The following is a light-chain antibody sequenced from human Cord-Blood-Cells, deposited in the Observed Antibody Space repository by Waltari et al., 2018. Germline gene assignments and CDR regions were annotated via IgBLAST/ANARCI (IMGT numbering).Light chain of an antibody. Sequence: EIVLTQSPGTLSLSPGERAYLSCRASQSVSSSYLAWYQQKTGQATRLLIYGASSRATGIPDRFSGSGSGTDFTLTISRLEPEDFAVYYCQQYGSSPPYSFGQGTKLEIK. CDR2: GAS. V-gene: IGKV3-20*01. CDR1: QSVSSSY. CDR3: QQYGSSPPYS. J-gene: IGKJ2*03.